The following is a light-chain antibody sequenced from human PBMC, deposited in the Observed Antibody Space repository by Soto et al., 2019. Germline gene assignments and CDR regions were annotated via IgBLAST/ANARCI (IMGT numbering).Light chain of an antibody. V-gene: IGLV2-14*01. CDR2: EVS. CDR1: SCDVGGYNY. J-gene: IGLJ1*01. CDR3: SSYTIISSYV. Sequence: QSVLTQPASVSGSPGQSITISCTGTSCDVGGYNYVSWYQQHPGKAPKLMIYEVSNRPSGVSHRFSGSKSGNTASLTISGLQAEDEADYYCSSYTIISSYVFGTGTKLTVL.